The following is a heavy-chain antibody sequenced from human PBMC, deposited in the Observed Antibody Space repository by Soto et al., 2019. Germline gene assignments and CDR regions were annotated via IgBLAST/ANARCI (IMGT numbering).Heavy chain of an antibody. Sequence: PGGSLRLSCVASGFPFSNYAMTWVRQAPGKGLEWVSAISGDGGSTNYADSVKGRFSISRDNSKDTLYLQMNSLRVEDTALYYCAKGFCSGGSCYSPSQYYTLDVWGQGTTVTVS. D-gene: IGHD2-15*01. CDR2: ISGDGGST. V-gene: IGHV3-23*01. CDR1: GFPFSNYA. J-gene: IGHJ6*02. CDR3: AKGFCSGGSCYSPSQYYTLDV.